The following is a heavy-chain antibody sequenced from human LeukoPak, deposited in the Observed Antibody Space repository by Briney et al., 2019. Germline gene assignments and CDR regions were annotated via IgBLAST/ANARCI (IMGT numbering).Heavy chain of an antibody. CDR2: IYYSGST. CDR1: GGSISSYY. Sequence: SETLSLTCTVSGGSISSYYWSWIRQPPGKGLEWIGYIYYSGSTNYNPSLKSRVTISVDTSKNQFSLKLSSVTAADTAVYYCARHLSYYGSGSYYEYFQHWGQGTLVTVST. CDR3: ARHLSYYGSGSYYEYFQH. J-gene: IGHJ1*01. V-gene: IGHV4-59*08. D-gene: IGHD3-10*01.